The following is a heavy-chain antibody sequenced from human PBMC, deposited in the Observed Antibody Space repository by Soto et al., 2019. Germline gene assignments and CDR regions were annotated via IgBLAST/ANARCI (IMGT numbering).Heavy chain of an antibody. CDR3: ASVLELHYYYGMDV. J-gene: IGHJ6*02. Sequence: QVQLVQSGAEVKKPGSSVKVSCKASGGTFSSYAISWVRQAPGQGLEWMGGIIPIFGTADYAQKFQGRVTIPAHEXXSTAYMELSSLRSEDTAVYYCASVLELHYYYGMDVWGQGTTVTVSS. D-gene: IGHD1-7*01. V-gene: IGHV1-69*12. CDR1: GGTFSSYA. CDR2: IIPIFGTA.